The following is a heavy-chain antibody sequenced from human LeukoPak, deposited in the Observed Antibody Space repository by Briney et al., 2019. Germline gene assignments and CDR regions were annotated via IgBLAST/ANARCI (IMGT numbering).Heavy chain of an antibody. CDR2: IYTGGNT. CDR3: ARAATGPWDD. J-gene: IGHJ4*02. D-gene: IGHD4-17*01. Sequence: GGSLRLSCAASGFTVSSNYMSWVRQAPGKGLEWLSIIYTGGNTYYADSVKGRFTISRDNSKNTLHLQLNSLRAEDTAVYYCARAATGPWDDWGQGTLVTVSS. CDR1: GFTVSSNY. V-gene: IGHV3-66*01.